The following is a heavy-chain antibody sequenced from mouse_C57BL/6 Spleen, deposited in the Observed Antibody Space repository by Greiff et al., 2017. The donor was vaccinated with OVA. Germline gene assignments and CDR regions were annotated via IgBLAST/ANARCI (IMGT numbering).Heavy chain of an antibody. V-gene: IGHV1-82*01. CDR3: ARSRNWDDWYFDV. D-gene: IGHD4-1*01. Sequence: VKLMESGPELVKPGASVKISCKASGYAFSSSWMNWVKQRPGKGLEWIGRIYPGDGDTNYNGKFKGKATLTADKSSSTAYMQLSSLTSEDSAVYFCARSRNWDDWYFDVWGTGTTVTVSS. J-gene: IGHJ1*03. CDR1: GYAFSSSW. CDR2: IYPGDGDT.